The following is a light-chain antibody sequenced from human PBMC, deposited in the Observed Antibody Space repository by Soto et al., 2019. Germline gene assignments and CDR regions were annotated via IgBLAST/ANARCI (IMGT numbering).Light chain of an antibody. J-gene: IGLJ2*01. CDR2: EGS. CDR1: SSDVGRYNL. Sequence: QSVLTQPASVSGSPGQSITISCTGTSSDVGRYNLVSWYQQHPGKAPKLMIYEGSKRPSGVSNRFSGSKSGNTASLTISSLQAEDEADYYCCSYAGSSTPVVFGGGTKLTVL. CDR3: CSYAGSSTPVV. V-gene: IGLV2-23*01.